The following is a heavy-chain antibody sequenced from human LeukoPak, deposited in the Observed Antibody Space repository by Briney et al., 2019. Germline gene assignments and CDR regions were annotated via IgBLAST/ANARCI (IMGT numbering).Heavy chain of an antibody. J-gene: IGHJ3*02. CDR1: GFTFSSYW. V-gene: IGHV3-7*01. Sequence: GGSLRLSCAASGFTFSSYWMSWVRQAPGKGLEWVANIKQDGSEKYYVDSVKGRFTISRDNAKNSLYLQMNSLRAEDTAVYYCAKSNGYGLIDIWGQGTMVTVSS. D-gene: IGHD3-22*01. CDR3: AKSNGYGLIDI. CDR2: IKQDGSEK.